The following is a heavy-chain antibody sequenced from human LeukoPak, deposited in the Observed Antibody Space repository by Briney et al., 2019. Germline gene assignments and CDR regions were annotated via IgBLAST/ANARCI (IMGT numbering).Heavy chain of an antibody. D-gene: IGHD2-15*01. V-gene: IGHV1-18*01. CDR1: GYTFTSYG. J-gene: IGHJ6*02. CDR2: ISAYNGNT. Sequence: ASVKVSCKASGYTFTSYGISWGRQAPGQGLEWMGWISAYNGNTNYAQKLQGRVTMTTDTSTSTAYMELRSLRSDDTAVYYCASPSGYCSGGSCYSAYYYGMDVWGQGTTVTVSS. CDR3: ASPSGYCSGGSCYSAYYYGMDV.